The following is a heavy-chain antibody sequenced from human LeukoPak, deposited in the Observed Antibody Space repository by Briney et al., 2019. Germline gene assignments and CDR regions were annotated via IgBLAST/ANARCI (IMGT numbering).Heavy chain of an antibody. Sequence: KPSETLSLTCTVSGGSISSGSYYWSWIRQPAGKGLEWIGRIYTSGSTNYNPSLKSRVTISVDTSKNQFSLKLSSVTAADTAVYYCARVRSGGVIIDYNYYMDVWGKGTTVTVSS. CDR3: ARVRSGGVIIDYNYYMDV. CDR1: GGSISSGSYY. J-gene: IGHJ6*03. V-gene: IGHV4-61*02. CDR2: IYTSGST. D-gene: IGHD3-10*01.